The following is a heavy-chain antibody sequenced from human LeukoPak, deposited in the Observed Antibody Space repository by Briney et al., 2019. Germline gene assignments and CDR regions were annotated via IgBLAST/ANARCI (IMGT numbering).Heavy chain of an antibody. CDR1: GFTFSSYS. V-gene: IGHV3-48*01. CDR2: ISRSSSTI. J-gene: IGHJ3*02. D-gene: IGHD3-9*01. CDR3: FGTPKDILTGYYRIGAFDI. Sequence: GGSLRLSCTASGFTFSSYSMNWVRQAPGKGLEWVSYISRSSSTIKYADSVKGRITISRDNAKNSLYLQMNSLRAEDTAVYYCFGTPKDILTGYYRIGAFDIWGQGTTVTVSS.